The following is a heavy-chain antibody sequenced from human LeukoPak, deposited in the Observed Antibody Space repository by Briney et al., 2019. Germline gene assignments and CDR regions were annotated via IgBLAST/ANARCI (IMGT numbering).Heavy chain of an antibody. D-gene: IGHD4-17*01. CDR2: IYYSGST. Sequence: SETLSLTCTVSGGSISSGDYYWSWIRQPPGKGLEWIGYIYYSGSTYYNPSLKSRVTISVDTFKNQFSLKLSSVTAADTAVYYCASEVREADYGDYRIIHWFDPWGQGTLVTVSS. CDR1: GGSISSGDYY. V-gene: IGHV4-30-4*01. CDR3: ASEVREADYGDYRIIHWFDP. J-gene: IGHJ5*02.